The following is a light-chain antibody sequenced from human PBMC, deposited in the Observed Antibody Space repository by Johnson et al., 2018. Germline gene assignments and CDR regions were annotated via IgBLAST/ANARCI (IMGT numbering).Light chain of an antibody. J-gene: IGLJ1*01. CDR2: ENN. CDR3: GTWDSRLSAGNG. Sequence: QSVLTQPPSVSAAPGQKVTISCSGSSSNIGNNYVSWYQQLPGTAPNLLIYENNKRPSGIPDRFSGSKSGTSATLGITGPQPGVEADYYCGTWDSRLSAGNGFGTGTKVTVL. V-gene: IGLV1-51*02. CDR1: SSNIGNNY.